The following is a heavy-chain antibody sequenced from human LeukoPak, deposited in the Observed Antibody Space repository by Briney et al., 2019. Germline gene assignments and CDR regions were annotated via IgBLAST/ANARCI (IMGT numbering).Heavy chain of an antibody. V-gene: IGHV3-23*01. CDR2: ISGGGRST. CDR3: ATYTAMVRAFDI. Sequence: GGSLRLSCAASGFTFSTCAMSWVRQAPGKGLEWVSTISGGGRSTDYADSVKGLFTISRDNSKNTLYLQMDSLRAEDTAVYYCATYTAMVRAFDIWGQGTMVTVSS. D-gene: IGHD5-18*01. CDR1: GFTFSTCA. J-gene: IGHJ3*02.